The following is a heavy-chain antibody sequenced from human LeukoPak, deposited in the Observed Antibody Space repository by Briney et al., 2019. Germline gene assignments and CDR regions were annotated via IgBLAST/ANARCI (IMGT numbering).Heavy chain of an antibody. CDR1: GGSISSNY. V-gene: IGHV4-59*12. CDR2: IYYSGTT. Sequence: SETLSLSCTVSGGSISSNYWSWIRQPPGKGLEWIGYIYYSGTTNYNPSLKSRVTMSVDTSKNQFSLKLSSVTAADTAVYYCTRDRDDDPNSSWYRSGLNWFDPWGQGTLVTVSS. CDR3: TRDRDDDPNSSWYRSGLNWFDP. J-gene: IGHJ5*02. D-gene: IGHD6-13*01.